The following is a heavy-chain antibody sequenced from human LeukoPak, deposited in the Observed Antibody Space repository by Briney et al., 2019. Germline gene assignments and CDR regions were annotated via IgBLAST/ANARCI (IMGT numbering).Heavy chain of an antibody. V-gene: IGHV3-23*01. Sequence: GGSLRLSCAASGFTFSSYAMSWVRQAPGKGLEWVSAISGSGGSTYYADSVKGRFTISRDNSKNTLYLQMNSLRAEDTAVYYCAKDYYDILTGYYMDVWGKGTTVTISS. J-gene: IGHJ6*03. CDR3: AKDYYDILTGYYMDV. CDR2: ISGSGGST. CDR1: GFTFSSYA. D-gene: IGHD3-9*01.